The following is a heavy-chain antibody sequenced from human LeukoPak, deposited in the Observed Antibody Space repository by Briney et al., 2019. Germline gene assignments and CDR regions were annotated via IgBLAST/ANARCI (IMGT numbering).Heavy chain of an antibody. D-gene: IGHD5-12*01. CDR3: ARDVDANY. CDR2: IKQDGGEK. Sequence: GGSLRLSCIASGFSFSSYWMTWVRQAPGKGLEWLANIKQDGGEKYYVDSVKGRFTISRDNAKNSLSLQMNSLRAEDTALYCCARDVDANYWGQGTLVTVSS. J-gene: IGHJ4*02. V-gene: IGHV3-7*01. CDR1: GFSFSSYW.